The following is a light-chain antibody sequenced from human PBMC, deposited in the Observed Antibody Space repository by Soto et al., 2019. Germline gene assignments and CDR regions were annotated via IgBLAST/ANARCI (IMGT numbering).Light chain of an antibody. CDR2: GAS. CDR3: QQYGSSPLP. CDR1: QSVSSSY. V-gene: IGKV3-20*01. Sequence: EIVLTQSPGTLSWSPGERATLSCRASQSVSSSYLAWYQQKPGQAPRLLIYGASSRATGIPDRFSGSGSGTDFTLTISRLEPEDFAVYYCQQYGSSPLPVGQGTRVELK. J-gene: IGKJ1*01.